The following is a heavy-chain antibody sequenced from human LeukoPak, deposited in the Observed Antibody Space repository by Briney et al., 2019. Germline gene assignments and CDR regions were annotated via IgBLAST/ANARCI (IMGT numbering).Heavy chain of an antibody. D-gene: IGHD2-2*01. V-gene: IGHV1-2*02. CDR1: GYTFTGYY. CDR2: INPNSGGT. CDR3: AAPYCSSTSCDAYYYYYVDV. J-gene: IGHJ6*03. Sequence: ASVKVSCKASGYTFTGYYMHWVRQAPGQGLEWMGWINPNSGGTNYAQKFQGRVTMTRDTSISTAYMELSRLRSDDTAVYYCAAPYCSSTSCDAYYYYYVDVWGKGTTVTVSS.